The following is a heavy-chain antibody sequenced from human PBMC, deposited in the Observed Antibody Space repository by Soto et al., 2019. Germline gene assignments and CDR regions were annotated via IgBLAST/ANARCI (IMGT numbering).Heavy chain of an antibody. CDR3: AYGGNSPKPNWYFDL. D-gene: IGHD2-21*02. CDR1: GGTFSSYA. Sequence: QVQLVQSGAEVKKPVSSVKVSCKASGGTFSSYAISWVRQAPGQGLEWMGGIIPIFGTANYAQKFQGRVTITADESTSTAYMELSRLRSEDTAVYYCAYGGNSPKPNWYFDLWGRGTLVTVSS. V-gene: IGHV1-69*01. CDR2: IIPIFGTA. J-gene: IGHJ2*01.